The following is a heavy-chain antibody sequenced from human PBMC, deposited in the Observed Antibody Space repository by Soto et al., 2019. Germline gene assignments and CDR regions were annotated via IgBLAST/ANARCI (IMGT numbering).Heavy chain of an antibody. J-gene: IGHJ4*02. CDR1: GFTFSSYG. D-gene: IGHD6-25*01. Sequence: GGSLRLSCAASGFTFSSYGMHWVRQAPGKGLEWVAVISDDGSNKYYADSVKGRFTISRDNSKNTLYLQMNSLRAEDTAVYYCAKDWQRTFDYWGQGTLVTVSS. CDR3: AKDWQRTFDY. CDR2: ISDDGSNK. V-gene: IGHV3-30*18.